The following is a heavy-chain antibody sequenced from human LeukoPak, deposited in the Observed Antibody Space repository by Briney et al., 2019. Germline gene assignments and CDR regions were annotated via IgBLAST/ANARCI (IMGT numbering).Heavy chain of an antibody. V-gene: IGHV3-23*01. J-gene: IGHJ5*02. CDR1: GSTFSSYA. Sequence: GGSLRLSCAASGSTFSSYAMSWVRQAPGKGLEWVSAISGSGGSTYYADSVKGRFTISRDNSKNTLYLQMNSLRAEDTAVYYCARRRKIAAAGTSPSCWFDPWGQGTLVTVSS. CDR2: ISGSGGST. D-gene: IGHD6-13*01. CDR3: ARRRKIAAAGTSPSCWFDP.